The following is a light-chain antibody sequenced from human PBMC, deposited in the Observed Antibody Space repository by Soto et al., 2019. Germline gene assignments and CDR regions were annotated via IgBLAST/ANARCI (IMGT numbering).Light chain of an antibody. CDR2: EVS. CDR1: SSDVGGYNY. V-gene: IGLV2-14*01. J-gene: IGLJ2*01. Sequence: QSVLTQPASVSGSPGQSITISCTGTSSDVGGYNYVSWYQQHPGKAPKLMIYEVSNRPSGVSNRFSGSKSGNTASLTISGLXAEXEADYYCSSYTSSGTVVFGGGTKLTVL. CDR3: SSYTSSGTVV.